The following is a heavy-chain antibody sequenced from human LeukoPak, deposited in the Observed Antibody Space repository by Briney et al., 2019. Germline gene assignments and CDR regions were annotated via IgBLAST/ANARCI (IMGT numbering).Heavy chain of an antibody. CDR3: ARARKITMVRGALFDYYMDV. J-gene: IGHJ6*03. CDR2: INPNSGGT. D-gene: IGHD3-10*01. V-gene: IGHV1-2*02. Sequence: GASVKVSCKASGYTFTGYYMHWVRQAPGQGLEWMGWINPNSGGTNYAQKFQGRVTMTRDTSISTAYMELSSLRSEDTAVYYCARARKITMVRGALFDYYMDVWGKGTTVTVSS. CDR1: GYTFTGYY.